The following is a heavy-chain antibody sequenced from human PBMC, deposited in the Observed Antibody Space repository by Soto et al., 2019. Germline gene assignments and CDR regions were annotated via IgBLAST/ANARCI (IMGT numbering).Heavy chain of an antibody. CDR1: GFTFSSYS. V-gene: IGHV3-21*01. J-gene: IGHJ6*02. Sequence: EVQLVESGGGLVKPGGSLRLSCAASGFTFSSYSMNWVRQAPGKGLEWVSSISSSSSYIYYADSVKGRFTISRDNAKNSLYLQMNSLRAEDTAVYYCAREKYEFMTTVNFRRDYGMDVWGQGTTVTFSS. CDR3: AREKYEFMTTVNFRRDYGMDV. D-gene: IGHD4-4*01. CDR2: ISSSSSYI.